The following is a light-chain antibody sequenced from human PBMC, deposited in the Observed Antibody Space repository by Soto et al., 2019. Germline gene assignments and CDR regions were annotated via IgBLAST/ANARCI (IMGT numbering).Light chain of an antibody. CDR1: QRVNGNY. J-gene: IGKJ4*01. CDR3: QQYGWSPLT. V-gene: IGKV3-20*01. CDR2: GAS. Sequence: ENVLTQSPGTLSVSPGERATLFCRASQRVNGNYLAWFQQRPGRAPRLLIYGASSRATGIPDRFSGSGSGTDFTLTISRLEPEDFAVYFCQQYGWSPLTFGGGTKAEIQ.